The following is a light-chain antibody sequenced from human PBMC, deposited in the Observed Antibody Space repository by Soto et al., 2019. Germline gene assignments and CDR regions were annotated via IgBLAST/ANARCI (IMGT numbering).Light chain of an antibody. CDR1: SSDIGGYNY. CDR3: SSYTSSSTLGV. Sequence: QSALTQPASVSGSPGQSITISCTGTSSDIGGYNYVSWYQQHPGKAPKLMIYDVSNRASGVSNRFSGSKSGNTASLTISGLQAEDEAEYYCSSYTSSSTLGVFGGGTQLTVL. V-gene: IGLV2-14*01. CDR2: DVS. J-gene: IGLJ2*01.